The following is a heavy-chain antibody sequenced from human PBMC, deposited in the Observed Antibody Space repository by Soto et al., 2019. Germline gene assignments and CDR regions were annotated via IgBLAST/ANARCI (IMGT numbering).Heavy chain of an antibody. J-gene: IGHJ5*02. CDR2: ISSSSRTI. Sequence: EVQLVESGGGLVQPGGSLRLSCAASGFTFSSYSMNWVRQAPGKGLEWVSYISSSSRTIYYADSVKGRFTISRDNAKNSLYLQMNSLRAEDTAVYYCAREADFLNWFDPWGQGTLVTVSS. CDR3: AREADFLNWFDP. D-gene: IGHD3-3*01. V-gene: IGHV3-48*01. CDR1: GFTFSSYS.